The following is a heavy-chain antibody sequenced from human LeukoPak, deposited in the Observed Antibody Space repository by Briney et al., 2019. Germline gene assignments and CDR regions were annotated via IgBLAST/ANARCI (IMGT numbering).Heavy chain of an antibody. Sequence: NASETLSLTCTVSGGSISSSSYYWGWIRQPPGKGLEWIGSIYYSGSTNYSPSLKSRVTISVDTSKNQFSLKLSSVTAADTAVYYCARRYGSGRRDYFDYWGQGTLVTVSS. D-gene: IGHD3-10*01. V-gene: IGHV4-39*07. CDR1: GGSISSSSYY. CDR3: ARRYGSGRRDYFDY. J-gene: IGHJ4*02. CDR2: IYYSGST.